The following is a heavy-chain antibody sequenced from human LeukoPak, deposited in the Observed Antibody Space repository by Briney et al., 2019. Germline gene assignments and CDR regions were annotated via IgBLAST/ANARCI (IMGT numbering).Heavy chain of an antibody. CDR2: ISYDGSNK. D-gene: IGHD6-13*01. Sequence: GGSLRLSCAASGFTFTTYWMGWVHQAPGKGLEWVAVISYDGSNKYYADSVKGRFTISRDNSKNTLYLQMNSLRAEDTAVYYCAKLPGRSAAGSIYWGQGTLVTVSS. J-gene: IGHJ4*02. CDR3: AKLPGRSAAGSIY. V-gene: IGHV3-30*18. CDR1: GFTFTTYW.